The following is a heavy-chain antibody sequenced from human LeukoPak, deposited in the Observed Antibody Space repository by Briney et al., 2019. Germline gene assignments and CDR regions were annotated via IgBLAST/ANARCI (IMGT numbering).Heavy chain of an antibody. V-gene: IGHV1-69*06. CDR1: GYTFTGYY. D-gene: IGHD1-26*01. CDR2: IIPIFGTA. CDR3: ARDAHGSYVID. J-gene: IGHJ4*02. Sequence: SVKVSCKASGYTFTGYYMHWVRQAPGQGLEWMGGIIPIFGTANYAQKFQGRVTITADKSTSTAYMELSSLRSEDTAVYYCARDAHGSYVIDWGQGTLVTVSS.